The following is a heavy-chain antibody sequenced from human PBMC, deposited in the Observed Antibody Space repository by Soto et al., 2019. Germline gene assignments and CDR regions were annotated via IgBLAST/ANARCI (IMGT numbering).Heavy chain of an antibody. D-gene: IGHD4-17*01. CDR2: IYYSGST. Sequence: SETLSLTCTVPGGSISSYYWSWIRQPPGKGLEWIGYIYYSGSTNYNPSLKSRVTISVDTSKNQFSLKLSSVTAADTAVYYCASDYGGTLDYWGQGTLVTVS. CDR3: ASDYGGTLDY. J-gene: IGHJ4*02. V-gene: IGHV4-59*08. CDR1: GGSISSYY.